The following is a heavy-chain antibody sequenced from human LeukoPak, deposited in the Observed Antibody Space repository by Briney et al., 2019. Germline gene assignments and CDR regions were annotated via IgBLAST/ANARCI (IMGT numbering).Heavy chain of an antibody. CDR2: INPNSGGT. CDR1: GCTFTGYY. V-gene: IGHV1-2*02. J-gene: IGHJ3*02. D-gene: IGHD3-10*01. Sequence: ASVKVSCKASGCTFTGYYMHWVRQAPGQGLEWMGWINPNSGGTNYAQKFQGRVTMTRDTSISTAYMELSRLRSDDTAVYYCARDFYYGSGSYYNRDDAFDIWGQGTMVTVSS. CDR3: ARDFYYGSGSYYNRDDAFDI.